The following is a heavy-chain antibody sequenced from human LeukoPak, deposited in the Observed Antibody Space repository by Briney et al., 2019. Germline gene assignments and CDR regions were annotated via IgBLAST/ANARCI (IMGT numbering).Heavy chain of an antibody. CDR1: GGSITTSGHY. CDR2: IDYRERT. V-gene: IGHV4-39*01. D-gene: IGHD3-16*01. CDR3: ANYVSGTMRDY. Sequence: PSETLSLTCTVSGGSITTSGHYWGWIRQPPGKGLEWIGSIDYRERTTYNPSLKSRVTISADTSRNQFSLKPSSVTATDTAVYYCANYVSGTMRDYWGQGTLVTVSS. J-gene: IGHJ4*02.